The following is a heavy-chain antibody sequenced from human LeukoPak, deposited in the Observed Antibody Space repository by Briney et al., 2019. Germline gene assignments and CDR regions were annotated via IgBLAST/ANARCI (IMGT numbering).Heavy chain of an antibody. V-gene: IGHV3-7*05. D-gene: IGHD6-13*01. CDR3: ARIPSAAAGTLIWFYGMAV. J-gene: IGHJ6*02. Sequence: GGSLRLSCAASGFTFSGYWMNWVRQAPGKGLEWVANIKPDGSEKYYVDSVRGRFSISRDNGKNSLYLQMNSLRAEDTAGYYCARIPSAAAGTLIWFYGMAVGGQETTVTVPS. CDR1: GFTFSGYW. CDR2: IKPDGSEK.